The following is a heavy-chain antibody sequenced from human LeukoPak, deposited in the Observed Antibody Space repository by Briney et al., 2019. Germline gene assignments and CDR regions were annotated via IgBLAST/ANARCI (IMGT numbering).Heavy chain of an antibody. CDR2: IIPIFGTA. CDR3: ASPLDCSSTSCYSNYGMDV. V-gene: IGHV1-69*13. J-gene: IGHJ6*02. Sequence: ASVKVSCKASGGTFSSYAIDWVRQAPGQGLEWMGGIIPIFGTANYAQKFQGRVTITADESTSTAYMELSSLRSEDTAVYYCASPLDCSSTSCYSNYGMDVWGQGTTVTVSS. CDR1: GGTFSSYA. D-gene: IGHD2-2*02.